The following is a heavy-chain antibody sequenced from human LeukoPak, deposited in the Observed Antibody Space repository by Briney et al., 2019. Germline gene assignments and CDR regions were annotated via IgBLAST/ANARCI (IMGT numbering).Heavy chain of an antibody. V-gene: IGHV3-48*01. D-gene: IGHD6-19*01. J-gene: IGHJ5*02. CDR1: GFSFSSYS. Sequence: PGGSLRLSCAASGFSFSSYSMNWARQSPGKGLEWDSYISSSSSTISYADSVKGRFTISRDNAKNSLYLQMNSLRAEDTAVYYCARGPRSGWSQPPSGPWGQGTLVTVSS. CDR3: ARGPRSGWSQPPSGP. CDR2: ISSSSSTI.